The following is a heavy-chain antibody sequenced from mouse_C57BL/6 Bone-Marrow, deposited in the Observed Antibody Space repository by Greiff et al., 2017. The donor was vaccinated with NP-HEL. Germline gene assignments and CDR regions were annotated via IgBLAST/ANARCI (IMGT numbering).Heavy chain of an antibody. V-gene: IGHV1-54*01. J-gene: IGHJ1*03. D-gene: IGHD1-3*01. CDR3: ARPRLSSWYFDV. CDR1: GYAFTNYL. CDR2: INPGSGGT. Sequence: VKLMESGAELVRPGTSVKVSCKASGYAFTNYLIEWVKQRPGQGLEWIGVINPGSGGTNYNEKFKGKATLTADKSSSTAYMQLSSLTSEDSAVYFCARPRLSSWYFDVWGTGTTVTVSS.